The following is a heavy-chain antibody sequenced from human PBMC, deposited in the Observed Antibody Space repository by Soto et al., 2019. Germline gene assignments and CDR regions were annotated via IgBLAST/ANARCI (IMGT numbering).Heavy chain of an antibody. D-gene: IGHD3-10*01. CDR2: IDPYNSNT. V-gene: IGHV1-18*04. Sequence: QVQLVQSGAEAKKPGASVKVSCKASGYTFTSYGMSWVRQAPGQGLEWMGWIDPYNSNTKYEQKFQARITMTTDTSTSTAYMELRSLRSDDTALYYCARHIYMVRGVIIDYWGQGTLVTVSS. J-gene: IGHJ4*02. CDR1: GYTFTSYG. CDR3: ARHIYMVRGVIIDY.